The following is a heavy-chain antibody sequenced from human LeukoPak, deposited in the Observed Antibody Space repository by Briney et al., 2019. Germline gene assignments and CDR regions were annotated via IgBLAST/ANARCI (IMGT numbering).Heavy chain of an antibody. CDR1: GGSISSHY. J-gene: IGHJ5*02. Sequence: SETLSLTCTVSGGSISSHYWSWIRQPPGKGLEWIGYIYYSGSTNYNPSLKSRVTISVDTSKNQFSLKLSSVTAADTAVYYCARTEYGHNWFDPWGQGTLVTVSS. V-gene: IGHV4-59*11. CDR2: IYYSGST. CDR3: ARTEYGHNWFDP. D-gene: IGHD2-2*01.